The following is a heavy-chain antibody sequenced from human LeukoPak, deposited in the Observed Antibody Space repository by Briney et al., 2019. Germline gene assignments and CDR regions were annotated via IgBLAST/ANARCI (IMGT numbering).Heavy chain of an antibody. V-gene: IGHV4-59*11. D-gene: IGHD5-12*01. CDR1: GGSISSHY. CDR3: AREDSGYDYSPFYY. J-gene: IGHJ4*02. CDR2: IYHTGST. Sequence: SETLSLTCTVSGGSISSHYWSWIRQPPGKGLEWIGYIYHTGSTSYNPSLKSRVVMSVETSQNQFSLKVRSVTAADTAVYYCAREDSGYDYSPFYYWGQGILVTVSS.